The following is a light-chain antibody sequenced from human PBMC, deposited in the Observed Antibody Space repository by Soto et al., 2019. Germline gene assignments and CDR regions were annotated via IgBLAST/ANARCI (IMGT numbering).Light chain of an antibody. J-gene: IGLJ3*02. CDR3: ETWDSNTLV. Sequence: QSVLTQSSSASASLGSSVKLTCTLSSGHSSYIIAWHQQQPGKAPRYLMKLEGSGSYNKGSGVPDRFSGSSSGADRYLTISNLQFDDEADYYCETWDSNTLVFGGGTKLTVL. V-gene: IGLV4-60*02. CDR1: SGHSSYI. CDR2: LEGSGSY.